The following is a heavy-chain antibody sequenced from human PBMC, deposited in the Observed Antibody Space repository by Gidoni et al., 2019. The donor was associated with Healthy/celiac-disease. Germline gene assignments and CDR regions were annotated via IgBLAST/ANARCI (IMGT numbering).Heavy chain of an antibody. D-gene: IGHD3-10*01. CDR1: GYTFTGYY. CDR2: INPNSGGT. Sequence: QVQLVQSGAEVKKPGASVKASCKASGYTFTGYYMHWVRQAPGQGLEWMGWINPNSGGTNYAQKLQGRVTMTRDTSISTAYMELSRLRSDDTAVYYCARWGGSGIYYFYYGMDVWGQGTTVTVSS. J-gene: IGHJ6*02. CDR3: ARWGGSGIYYFYYGMDV. V-gene: IGHV1-2*02.